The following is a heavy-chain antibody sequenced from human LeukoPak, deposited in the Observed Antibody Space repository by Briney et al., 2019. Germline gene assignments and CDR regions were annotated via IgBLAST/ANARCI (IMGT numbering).Heavy chain of an antibody. CDR3: AGEHSGYSYFDY. V-gene: IGHV3-53*01. Sequence: PGGSLRLSCAASGFIVSSNYMSWVRQAPGKGQEWVSVIYTGGSTYYADSVKGRFTISRDNSKNTLYLQMNSLRAEDTAMYYCAGEHSGYSYFDYWGQGTLVTVSS. CDR2: IYTGGST. D-gene: IGHD3-22*01. CDR1: GFIVSSNY. J-gene: IGHJ4*02.